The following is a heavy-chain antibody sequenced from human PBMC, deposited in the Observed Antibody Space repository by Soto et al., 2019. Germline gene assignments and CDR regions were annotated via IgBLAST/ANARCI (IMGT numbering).Heavy chain of an antibody. CDR2: ISYSGSI. V-gene: IGHV4-59*08. CDR3: ASHCAWVSLGY. CDR1: GGSISSDY. J-gene: IGHJ4*02. D-gene: IGHD6-13*01. Sequence: QVQLQESGPGLVKPSETLSLTCTVSGGSISSDYWSWIRQPPGKGLEGIGYISYSGSINYNPSLESLDAISVDTSKHQFSLTLTSVTAADTAVYSCASHCAWVSLGYWGQGTLVTVSS.